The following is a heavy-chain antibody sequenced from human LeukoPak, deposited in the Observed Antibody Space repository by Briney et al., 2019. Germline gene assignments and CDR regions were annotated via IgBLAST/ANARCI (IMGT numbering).Heavy chain of an antibody. Sequence: GGSLRLSCAASGFTFSSYGMHWVRQAPGKGLEWVAVIWYDGSNKYYADSVKGRFTISGDNSKNTLYLQMNSLRAEDTAVYYCAKDMYNWNPIPPYFGYWGQGTLVTVSS. D-gene: IGHD1-20*01. CDR1: GFTFSSYG. CDR3: AKDMYNWNPIPPYFGY. CDR2: IWYDGSNK. V-gene: IGHV3-33*06. J-gene: IGHJ4*02.